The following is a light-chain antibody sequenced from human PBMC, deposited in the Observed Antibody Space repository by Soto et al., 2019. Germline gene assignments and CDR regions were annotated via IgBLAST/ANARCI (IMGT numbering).Light chain of an antibody. Sequence: DIVMTQSPDSLAVSLGERATINCKSSQSVLLTSNNKNYLAWYQQKPGQPPKLLIYWASTRESGVPDRFSASGSGTDFTLTITSLQAQDVAVYYCQQYVHWPPGTFGQGTTVEIK. J-gene: IGKJ1*01. CDR3: QQYVHWPPGT. CDR1: QSVLLTSNNKNY. V-gene: IGKV4-1*01. CDR2: WAS.